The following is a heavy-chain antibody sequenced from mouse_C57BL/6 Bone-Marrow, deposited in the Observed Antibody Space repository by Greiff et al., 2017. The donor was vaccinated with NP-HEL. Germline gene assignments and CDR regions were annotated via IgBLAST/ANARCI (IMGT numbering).Heavy chain of an antibody. V-gene: IGHV5-4*01. J-gene: IGHJ4*01. D-gene: IGHD2-1*01. CDR1: GFTFSSYA. Sequence: EVQGVESGGGLVKPGGSLKLSCAASGFTFSSYAMSWVRQTPEKRLEWVATISDGGSYTYYPDNVKGRFTISRDNSKNNLYLQMRHLKSDDTAMYYCARVYPYYYAMDYWGQGTSVTVSS. CDR3: ARVYPYYYAMDY. CDR2: ISDGGSYT.